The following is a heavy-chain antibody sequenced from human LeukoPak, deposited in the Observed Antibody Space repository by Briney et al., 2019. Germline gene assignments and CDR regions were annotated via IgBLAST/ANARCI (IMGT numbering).Heavy chain of an antibody. Sequence: ASVKVSCKASGYTFTSYGISWVRQAPGQGLEWMGWISAYNGNTNYAQKLQGRVTMTTDTSTSTAYMELRSLRSDDTAVYYCAVGGLTDPMDYYYGMDVWGQGTTVTVSS. J-gene: IGHJ6*02. V-gene: IGHV1-18*01. D-gene: IGHD3-10*01. CDR1: GYTFTSYG. CDR2: ISAYNGNT. CDR3: AVGGLTDPMDYYYGMDV.